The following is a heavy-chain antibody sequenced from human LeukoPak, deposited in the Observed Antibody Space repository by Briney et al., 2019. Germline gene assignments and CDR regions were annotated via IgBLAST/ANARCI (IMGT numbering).Heavy chain of an antibody. Sequence: GGSLRLSCAASGFTFSSYAMHWVCQAPGKGLEWVAVISYDGSNKYYADSVKGRFTISRDNSKNTLYLQMNSLRAEDTAVYYCARGAAYDFWSGYYRPPYYFDYWGQGTLVTVSS. V-gene: IGHV3-30*04. J-gene: IGHJ4*02. CDR2: ISYDGSNK. CDR3: ARGAAYDFWSGYYRPPYYFDY. CDR1: GFTFSSYA. D-gene: IGHD3-3*01.